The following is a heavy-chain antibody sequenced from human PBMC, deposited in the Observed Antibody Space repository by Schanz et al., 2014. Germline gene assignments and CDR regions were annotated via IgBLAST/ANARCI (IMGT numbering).Heavy chain of an antibody. D-gene: IGHD3-9*01. CDR2: ISVYTGNT. CDR1: GYTFTTYA. Sequence: QVQLVQSGAEVTKPGASVRVSCKASGYTFTTYAMSWVRQAPGQGLEWVGWISVYTGNTKYGQKVQGRVTMTADTSTNTAYMELRSLRSDDTAVYYCAKAEYDILTDSYSRLDPWGQGTLVTVSS. J-gene: IGHJ5*02. CDR3: AKAEYDILTDSYSRLDP. V-gene: IGHV1-18*01.